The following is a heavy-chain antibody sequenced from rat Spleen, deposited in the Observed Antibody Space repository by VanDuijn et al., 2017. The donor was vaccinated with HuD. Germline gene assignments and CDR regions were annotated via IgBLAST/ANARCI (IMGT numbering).Heavy chain of an antibody. J-gene: IGHJ2*01. CDR1: GFTFSDYY. CDR3: ARHFGLYYFDY. V-gene: IGHV5-29*01. CDR2: ISYDGSST. Sequence: EVQLVESDGGLVQPGRSLKLSCAASGFTFSDYYMAWVRQAPAKGLEWVATISYDGSSTYYRDSVKGRFTISRDNAKSTLYLQMDSLRSEDTATYYCARHFGLYYFDYWGQGVMVTVSS. D-gene: IGHD4-3*01.